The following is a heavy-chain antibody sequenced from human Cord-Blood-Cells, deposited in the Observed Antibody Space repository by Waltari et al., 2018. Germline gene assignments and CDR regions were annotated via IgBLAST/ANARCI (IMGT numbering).Heavy chain of an antibody. CDR3: ARGPQGYYWYFDL. CDR2: IIPNFVTA. D-gene: IGHD3-3*01. CDR1: GGTFSSYA. V-gene: IGHV1-69*01. Sequence: QVQLVQSGAEVKKPGSSVKVSCKASGGTFSSYAISWVRQAPGQGLEWMGGIIPNFVTANYAQKFQGRVKITADESTSTAYVELSSLRFEHTAVYYCARGPQGYYWYFDLWGRGTLVTVSS. J-gene: IGHJ2*01.